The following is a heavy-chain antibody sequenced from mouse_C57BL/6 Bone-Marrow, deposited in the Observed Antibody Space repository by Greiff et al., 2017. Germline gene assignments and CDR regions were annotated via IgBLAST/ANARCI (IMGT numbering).Heavy chain of an antibody. J-gene: IGHJ2*01. CDR2: IYPGSGST. CDR1: GYTFTSYW. Sequence: QVQLQQPGAELVKPGASVKMSCKASGYTFTSYWITWVKQRPGQGLEWIGDIYPGSGSTNYNEKLKSKATLTVDTSSSTAYMQLSSLTSEDSAVYYCARTHYYGSSFYFDYWGQGTTLTVSS. D-gene: IGHD1-1*01. CDR3: ARTHYYGSSFYFDY. V-gene: IGHV1-55*01.